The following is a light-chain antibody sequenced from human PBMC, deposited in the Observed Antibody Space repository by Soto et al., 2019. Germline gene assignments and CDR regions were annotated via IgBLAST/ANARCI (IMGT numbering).Light chain of an antibody. CDR2: DVS. CDR3: SSYTSASSPLYV. CDR1: SSDVGGYNY. Sequence: QSVLTQPASVSASPGQSITISCTGTSSDVGGYNYVSWYQQYPGKAPKLMIYDVSYRPSGVSNRFSGSKSGNTASLTISGLQAEDEADYSCSSYTSASSPLYVFGTGTKVTVL. V-gene: IGLV2-14*03. J-gene: IGLJ1*01.